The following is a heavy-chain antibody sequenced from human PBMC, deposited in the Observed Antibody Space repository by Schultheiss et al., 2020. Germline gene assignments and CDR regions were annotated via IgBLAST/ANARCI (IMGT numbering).Heavy chain of an antibody. CDR2: ISSSSSYI. CDR1: GFTFSSYS. Sequence: GGSLRLSCAVSGFTFSSYSMNWVRQAPGKGLEWVSSISSSSSYIYYADSVKGRFTISRDNAKNTLYLQMNSLRAEDTAVYYCARTVSGYDPLDYWGQVTQVTVSS. CDR3: ARTVSGYDPLDY. V-gene: IGHV3-21*01. J-gene: IGHJ4*02. D-gene: IGHD5-12*01.